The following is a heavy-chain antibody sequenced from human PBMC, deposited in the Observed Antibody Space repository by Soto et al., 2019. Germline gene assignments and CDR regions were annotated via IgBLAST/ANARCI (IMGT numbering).Heavy chain of an antibody. D-gene: IGHD3-3*01. Sequence: SETLSLTCTVSGGSVSSSSYYWGWIRQPPGKGLEWIGSIYYSGSTYYNPSLKSRVTISVDTSKNQFSLKLSSVTAADTAVYYCARLGYDFGSGYYFDYWGQGTLVTVTS. CDR3: ARLGYDFGSGYYFDY. J-gene: IGHJ4*02. CDR1: GGSVSSSSYY. V-gene: IGHV4-39*01. CDR2: IYYSGST.